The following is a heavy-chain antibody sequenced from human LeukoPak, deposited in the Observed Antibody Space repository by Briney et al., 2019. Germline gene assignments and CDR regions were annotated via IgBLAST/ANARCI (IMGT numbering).Heavy chain of an antibody. CDR1: GYSFTSFW. CDR3: ARHTGRWLQTPPSYFDY. CDR2: IYPGDSDT. J-gene: IGHJ4*02. D-gene: IGHD5-24*01. V-gene: IGHV5-51*01. Sequence: GESLKISCKGSGYSFTSFWIGWVRQMPGKGLEWMGIIYPGDSDTRYSPSFQGQVTISADKSISTAYLQWSSLKASDTAMYYCARHTGRWLQTPPSYFDYWGQGTLVTVSS.